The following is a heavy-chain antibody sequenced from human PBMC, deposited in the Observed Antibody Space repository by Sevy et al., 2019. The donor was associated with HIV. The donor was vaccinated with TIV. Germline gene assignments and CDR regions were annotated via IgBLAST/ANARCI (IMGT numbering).Heavy chain of an antibody. D-gene: IGHD6-19*01. V-gene: IGHV3-23*01. CDR3: AKSPRLTMAVDGSWDY. Sequence: GGSLRLSCAASGFTFSSYAMSWVRQAPGKGLEWVSAISGSGGSTYYADSVKGRSTISRDKSKNTLYLQMNSLRAEDTALYYWAKSPRLTMAVDGSWDYWGQGTLVTVSS. J-gene: IGHJ4*02. CDR1: GFTFSSYA. CDR2: ISGSGGST.